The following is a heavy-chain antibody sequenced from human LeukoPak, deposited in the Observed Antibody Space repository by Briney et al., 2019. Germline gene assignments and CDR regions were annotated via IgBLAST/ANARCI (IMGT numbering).Heavy chain of an antibody. D-gene: IGHD3-22*01. CDR1: GFTFSSYS. V-gene: IGHV3-21*01. CDR3: ARRNYYDSSGYYYTHEYFQH. CDR2: ISSSSSYI. Sequence: GGSLRLSCAASGFTFSSYSMNWVRQAPGKGLEWVSSISSSSSYIYYADSVKGRFTISRDNAKNSLYLQMNSLRAEDTAVYYCARRNYYDSSGYYYTHEYFQHWGQGTLVTVSS. J-gene: IGHJ1*01.